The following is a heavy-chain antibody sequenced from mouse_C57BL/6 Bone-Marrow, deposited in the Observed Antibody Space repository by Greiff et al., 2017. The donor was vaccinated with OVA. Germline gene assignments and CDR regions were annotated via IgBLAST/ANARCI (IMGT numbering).Heavy chain of an antibody. Sequence: VQLKQPGAELVRPGSSVKLSCKASGYTFTSYWMDWVKQRPGQGLEWIGNIYPSDSETHYNQKFKDKATLTVDKSSSTAYMQLSSLTSEDSAVYYCARSLYYGNYDYAMDYWGQGTSVTVSS. J-gene: IGHJ4*01. D-gene: IGHD2-1*01. V-gene: IGHV1-61*01. CDR1: GYTFTSYW. CDR3: ARSLYYGNYDYAMDY. CDR2: IYPSDSET.